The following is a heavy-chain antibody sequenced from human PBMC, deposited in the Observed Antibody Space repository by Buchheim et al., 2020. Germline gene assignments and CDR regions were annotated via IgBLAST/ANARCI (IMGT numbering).Heavy chain of an antibody. J-gene: IGHJ6*02. Sequence: QVQLQQWGAGLLKPSETLSPTCAVYGGSFSGYYWSWIRQPPGKGLEWIGEINHSGSTHYNPSLKSRVPIPVDPSKNQFSVKLSSVTAADTAVYYCAILRITMVRGVIRRPGMDVWGQGTT. CDR1: GGSFSGYY. CDR3: AILRITMVRGVIRRPGMDV. V-gene: IGHV4-34*01. D-gene: IGHD3-10*01. CDR2: INHSGST.